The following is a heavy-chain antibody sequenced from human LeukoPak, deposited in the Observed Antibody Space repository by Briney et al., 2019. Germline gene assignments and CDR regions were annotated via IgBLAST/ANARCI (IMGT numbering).Heavy chain of an antibody. CDR1: GFSLNNYW. V-gene: IGHV3-74*01. J-gene: IGHJ5*02. Sequence: GGSLRLSCVASGFSLNNYWMHWVRQVPGKGLVWVSRISTDGSNTAYADSVRGRFTISRDNAKNTLYLQMNSLRAEDTAVYYCARGQLFYYYDSSGYSWFDPWGQGTLVTVSS. CDR3: ARGQLFYYYDSSGYSWFDP. CDR2: ISTDGSNT. D-gene: IGHD3-22*01.